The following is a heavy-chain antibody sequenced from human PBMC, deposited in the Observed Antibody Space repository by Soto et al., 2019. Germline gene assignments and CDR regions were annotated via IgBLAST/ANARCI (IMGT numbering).Heavy chain of an antibody. CDR3: XRSSIEPRVFMYPFDS. CDR1: GDSITSSSHY. Sequence: PSETLSLTCTVSGDSITSSSHYWGWIRQPPGKGLECIANIYYDGNTYYNPSLKSRVAISLDTSKNQSSLRLNSVTAADTAVYYCXRSSIEPRVFMYPFDSWGQGTLVTVS. V-gene: IGHV4-39*01. D-gene: IGHD6-6*01. CDR2: IYYDGNT. J-gene: IGHJ4*02.